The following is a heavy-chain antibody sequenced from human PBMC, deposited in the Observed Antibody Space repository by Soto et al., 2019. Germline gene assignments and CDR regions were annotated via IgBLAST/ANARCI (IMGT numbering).Heavy chain of an antibody. CDR1: GGSVSSATYF. CDR2: MYDSGST. J-gene: IGHJ6*02. CDR3: ARGHRLYYDFWSGSGYYYYGMDV. V-gene: IGHV4-61*01. D-gene: IGHD3-3*01. Sequence: PSETLSLTCTVSGGSVSSATYFWSWIRQPPGKGLEWIGYMYDSGSTNYNPSLKSRVTISVDTSKNQFSLKLSSVTAADTAVYYCARGHRLYYDFWSGSGYYYYGMDVWGQGTTVTVSS.